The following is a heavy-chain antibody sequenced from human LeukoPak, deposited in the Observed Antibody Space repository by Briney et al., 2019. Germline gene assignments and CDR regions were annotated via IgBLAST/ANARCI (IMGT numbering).Heavy chain of an antibody. CDR1: GFTFSSYA. CDR3: ARAYGGNSLGDPLDV. Sequence: PGGSLRLSCAASGFTFSSYAMHWVRQAPGKGLEGVAVISYDGSNKYYADSVKGRFTISRDNSKNTLYLQMNSLRAEDTAVYYCARAYGGNSLGDPLDVWGKGTTVTVSS. D-gene: IGHD4-23*01. CDR2: ISYDGSNK. V-gene: IGHV3-30-3*01. J-gene: IGHJ6*04.